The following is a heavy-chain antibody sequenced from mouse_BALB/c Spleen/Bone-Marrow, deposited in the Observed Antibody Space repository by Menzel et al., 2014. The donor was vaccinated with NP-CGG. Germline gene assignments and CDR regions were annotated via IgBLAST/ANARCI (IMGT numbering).Heavy chain of an antibody. Sequence: EVQRVESGPELVKPGASVKVSCKASGYTFTSYNMYWVKQSHGKSLEWIGHIDPYNGGTSYNQKFKGKATLTVDKSSSTAYMHLNSLTSEDSAVYYCAREDYGSGLAYWGQGTLVTVSA. D-gene: IGHD1-1*01. CDR2: IDPYNGGT. V-gene: IGHV1S135*01. J-gene: IGHJ3*01. CDR3: AREDYGSGLAY. CDR1: GYTFTSYN.